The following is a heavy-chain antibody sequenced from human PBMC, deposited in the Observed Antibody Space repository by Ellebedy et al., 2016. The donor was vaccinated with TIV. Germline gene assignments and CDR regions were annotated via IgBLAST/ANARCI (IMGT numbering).Heavy chain of an antibody. CDR2: IKHDGSEK. J-gene: IGHJ3*02. D-gene: IGHD3-22*01. Sequence: PGGSLRLSCEASGFTFSRSWMTWVRKAPGKGLEWVANIKHDGSEKHYVDSAKGRFTISRDNAEYSLFLQRDSLRAEDTSIYYCSRDPYDRSGYGAFDTWGQGTVVSVSS. CDR1: GFTFSRSW. CDR3: SRDPYDRSGYGAFDT. V-gene: IGHV3-7*03.